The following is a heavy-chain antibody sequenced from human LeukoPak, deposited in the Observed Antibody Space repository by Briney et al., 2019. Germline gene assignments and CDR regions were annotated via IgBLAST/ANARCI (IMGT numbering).Heavy chain of an antibody. CDR1: GGSISSGGYY. CDR3: AREARQSYDSSGYWGDEFDY. D-gene: IGHD3-22*01. CDR2: IYYSGST. V-gene: IGHV4-31*03. J-gene: IGHJ4*02. Sequence: PSQTLSLTCTVSGGSISSGGYYWSWIRQHPGKGLEWIGYIYYSGSTYYNPSLKSRFTISVDTSKNQFSLKLSSVTAADPAVYYCAREARQSYDSSGYWGDEFDYWGQGPLVTVSS.